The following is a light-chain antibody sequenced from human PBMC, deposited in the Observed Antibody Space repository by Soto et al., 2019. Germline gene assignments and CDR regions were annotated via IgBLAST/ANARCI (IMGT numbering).Light chain of an antibody. CDR3: SSYTSSSTSYV. CDR2: EVS. Sequence: QSVLTQPASVSESPGQSITISCTGTSSDVGGYNYVSWYQQHPGKAPKLMIYEVSNRPSGVSNRFSGSKSGNTASLTISGLQAEDEADYYCSSYTSSSTSYVFGTGTKVTVL. CDR1: SSDVGGYNY. J-gene: IGLJ1*01. V-gene: IGLV2-14*01.